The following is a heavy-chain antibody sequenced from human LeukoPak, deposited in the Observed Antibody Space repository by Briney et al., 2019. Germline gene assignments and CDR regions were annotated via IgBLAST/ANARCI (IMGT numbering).Heavy chain of an antibody. V-gene: IGHV3-53*01. Sequence: PGGSLRLSCAASGFTVSSNYMSWVRQAPGKGLEWVSVIYSGGGTYYADSVKGRFTISRDNSKNTLYLQMNSLSAEDTAVYYCAKYCSSTSCYLARWFDPWGQGTLVTVSS. CDR1: GFTVSSNY. D-gene: IGHD2-2*01. J-gene: IGHJ5*02. CDR3: AKYCSSTSCYLARWFDP. CDR2: IYSGGGT.